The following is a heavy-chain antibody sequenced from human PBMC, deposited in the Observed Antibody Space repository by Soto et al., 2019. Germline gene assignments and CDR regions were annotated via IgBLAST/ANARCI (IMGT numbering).Heavy chain of an antibody. CDR3: AREDSSSSGGWFDP. V-gene: IGHV4-31*03. J-gene: IGHJ5*02. CDR2: IYNSEST. CDR1: GGSISSGGYY. D-gene: IGHD6-6*01. Sequence: QVQLQESGPGLVKPSQTLSLTCTVSGGSISSGGYYWSWIRQYPGKGLEWIGHIYNSESTYYNPSLMSRVTISVDTTKNQFSLRLTSVTAADTAVYYCAREDSSSSGGWFDPWGQGTLVPVSS.